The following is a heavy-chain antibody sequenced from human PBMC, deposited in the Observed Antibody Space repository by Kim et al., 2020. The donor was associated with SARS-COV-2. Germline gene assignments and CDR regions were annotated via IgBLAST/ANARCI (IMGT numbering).Heavy chain of an antibody. CDR3: ARPTTGIYYYGMDV. V-gene: IGHV3-30*04. J-gene: IGHJ6*02. D-gene: IGHD1-1*01. CDR1: GFTFSTYA. Sequence: GGSLRLSCAASGFTFSTYAMHWVRQAPGKGLEWVALISYDGSNKYYADSVKGRFTISRDNSKNTLYLQMNSLRTEDTTVYYCARPTTGIYYYGMDVWGQGTTVTVSS. CDR2: ISYDGSNK.